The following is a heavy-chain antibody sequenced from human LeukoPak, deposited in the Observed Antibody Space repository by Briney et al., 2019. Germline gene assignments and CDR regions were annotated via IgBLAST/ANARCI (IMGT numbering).Heavy chain of an antibody. D-gene: IGHD3-22*01. CDR2: IIPIFGTA. V-gene: IGHV1-69*01. Sequence: GASVKVSCKASGGTFSSYAISWVRQAPGQGLEWMGGIIPIFGTANYAQKFQGRVTITADESTSTAYMELSSLRSEDTAVYYCAREVTMKAYFDIWGQGTMVTVSS. J-gene: IGHJ3*02. CDR3: AREVTMKAYFDI. CDR1: GGTFSSYA.